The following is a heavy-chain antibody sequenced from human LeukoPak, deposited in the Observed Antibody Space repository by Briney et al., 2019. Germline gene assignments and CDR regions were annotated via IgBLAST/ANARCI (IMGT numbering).Heavy chain of an antibody. J-gene: IGHJ4*02. CDR3: ARDRDRAEFYFDY. Sequence: PSETLSLTYNVSGGSISSYYWSWIRQPPGKGLEWIGYIYHSGSPNSGTTDYNPSLKSRVTISVDTSKNQFSLKLSSVTAADTAMYYCARDRDRAEFYFDYWGQGTLVTVSS. V-gene: IGHV4-59*12. CDR2: IYHSGSPNSGTT. D-gene: IGHD1-14*01. CDR1: GGSISSYY.